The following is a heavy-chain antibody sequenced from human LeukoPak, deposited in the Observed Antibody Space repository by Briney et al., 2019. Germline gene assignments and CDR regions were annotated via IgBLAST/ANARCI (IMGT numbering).Heavy chain of an antibody. CDR2: ISGSGGST. Sequence: GGSLRLSCAASGFTFSRYAMSWVRQAPGKGLEWVSAISGSGGSTYYADQVKGRFTIPRDNSKNTLHLQMKSQRADDTAVYYFAYRVVITSPFDYWGQGTLVTVS. CDR1: GFTFSRYA. J-gene: IGHJ4*02. D-gene: IGHD3-22*01. CDR3: AYRVVITSPFDY. V-gene: IGHV3-23*01.